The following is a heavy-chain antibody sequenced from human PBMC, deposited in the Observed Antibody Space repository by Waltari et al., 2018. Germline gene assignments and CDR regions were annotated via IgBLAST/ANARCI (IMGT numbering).Heavy chain of an antibody. CDR3: ASPYDFWSGSDY. V-gene: IGHV3-11*01. CDR1: GSSFSDYY. Sequence: QVQLVESGGGLVNPGGSLRLSCAASGSSFSDYYMTWTRQAPGKGLEWIAYISSRDNIIYHADSVKGRFTISRDNAKNSLFLQMKSLRAEDTAVYYCASPYDFWSGSDYWGQGTLVTVSS. CDR2: ISSRDNII. J-gene: IGHJ4*02. D-gene: IGHD3-3*01.